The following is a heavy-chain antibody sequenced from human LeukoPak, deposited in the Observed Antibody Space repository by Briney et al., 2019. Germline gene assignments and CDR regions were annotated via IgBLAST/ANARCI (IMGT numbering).Heavy chain of an antibody. V-gene: IGHV1-2*06. D-gene: IGHD3-16*01. CDR3: ARALRWGYYYYVDV. CDR1: GYTFTGYY. CDR2: INPNSGGT. J-gene: IGHJ6*03. Sequence: ASVKVSCKASGYTFTGYYMHWVRQAPGQGLEWMGRINPNSGGTNYAQKFQGRVTMTRDTSISTAYMELSRLRSDDTAVYYCARALRWGYYYYVDVWGKGTTVTVSS.